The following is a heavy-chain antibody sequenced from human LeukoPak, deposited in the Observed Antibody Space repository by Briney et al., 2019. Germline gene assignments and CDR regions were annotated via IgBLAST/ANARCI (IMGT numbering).Heavy chain of an antibody. CDR2: ISAYNGNT. CDR3: ARDSIAAAELDY. J-gene: IGHJ4*02. V-gene: IGHV1-18*01. Sequence: PSVNLSRKASGCTFTSYGISWVRRAPGQGLEWMGWISAYNGNTNYAQKLQGRLTMTTDTSTSTAYMELRSLRSDDTAVYYCARDSIAAAELDYWGQRPVVTVSS. D-gene: IGHD6-25*01. CDR1: GCTFTSYG.